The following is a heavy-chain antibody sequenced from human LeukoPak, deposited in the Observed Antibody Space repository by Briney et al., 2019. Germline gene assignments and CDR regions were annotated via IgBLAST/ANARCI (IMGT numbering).Heavy chain of an antibody. J-gene: IGHJ4*02. D-gene: IGHD6-19*01. CDR2: ISYDGSNK. Sequence: GGSLRLSCAASGFTFSDYYMSWIRQAPGKGLEWVAVISYDGSNKYYADSVKGRFTISRDNSKNTLYLQMNSLRAEDTAVYYCARTSSGWYRNFDYWGQGTLVTVSS. CDR1: GFTFSDYY. V-gene: IGHV3-30-3*01. CDR3: ARTSSGWYRNFDY.